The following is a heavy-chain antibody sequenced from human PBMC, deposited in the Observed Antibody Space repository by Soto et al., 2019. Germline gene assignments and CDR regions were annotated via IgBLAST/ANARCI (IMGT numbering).Heavy chain of an antibody. Sequence: QVQLVQSGAEVKKPGSSVTVSCKASGGTFSSYTISWVRQAPGQGLEWMGGIIPIFGTANYAQKFQGRVTITADESTSTAYMELSSLRSEDTAVYYCARGNHMLLQLRYFDLWGRGTLVTVSS. V-gene: IGHV1-69*12. D-gene: IGHD5-12*01. CDR3: ARGNHMLLQLRYFDL. J-gene: IGHJ2*01. CDR1: GGTFSSYT. CDR2: IIPIFGTA.